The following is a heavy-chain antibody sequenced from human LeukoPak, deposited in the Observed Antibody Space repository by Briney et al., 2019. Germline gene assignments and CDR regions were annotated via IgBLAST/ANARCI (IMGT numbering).Heavy chain of an antibody. Sequence: PGGSLRLSCVASGFTFRRFGMHWVRQAPGKGLDWVTFIRTDGSNKYYADSVKGRFTISRDNSKNTLYVQMNSLRAEDTAVYYCAKEGYSRGYYSYYYMDVWGKGTTVTVSS. J-gene: IGHJ6*03. D-gene: IGHD6-13*01. V-gene: IGHV3-30*02. CDR2: IRTDGSNK. CDR1: GFTFRRFG. CDR3: AKEGYSRGYYSYYYMDV.